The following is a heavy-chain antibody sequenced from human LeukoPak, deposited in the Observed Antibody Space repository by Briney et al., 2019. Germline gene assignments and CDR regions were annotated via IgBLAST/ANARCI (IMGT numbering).Heavy chain of an antibody. D-gene: IGHD3-3*01. J-gene: IGHJ4*02. CDR2: IYSSGST. Sequence: SETLSLTCTVSGGSINSGSYYRSWIRQPAGKGLEWIGRIYSSGSTNYNPSLRSRVTISVDTSKNQFSLKLSSVTAADTAVYYCARGTPSDFWSGYSPIDYWGQGTLVTVSS. CDR1: GGSINSGSYY. V-gene: IGHV4-61*02. CDR3: ARGTPSDFWSGYSPIDY.